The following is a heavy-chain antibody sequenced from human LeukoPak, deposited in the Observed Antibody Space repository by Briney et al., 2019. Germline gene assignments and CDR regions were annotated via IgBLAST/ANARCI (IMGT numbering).Heavy chain of an antibody. CDR2: IYTSGST. D-gene: IGHD6-19*01. CDR3: ARDAGLGSGGYYAFDP. V-gene: IGHV4-61*02. CDR1: GGSISSGSHY. Sequence: PSETLSLTCTVSGGSISSGSHYWSWIRQPAGKGLEWIGRIYTSGSTNYNPSLKSRVTISVDTSNNQFSLKLSSVTAADTAGYYCARDAGLGSGGYYAFDPWGQGTLVTVSS. J-gene: IGHJ5*02.